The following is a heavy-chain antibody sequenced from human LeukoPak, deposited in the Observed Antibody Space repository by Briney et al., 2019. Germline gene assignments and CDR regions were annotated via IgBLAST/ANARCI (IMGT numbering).Heavy chain of an antibody. D-gene: IGHD3-22*01. CDR1: GFTFSSYS. Sequence: GGSLRLSCAASGFTFSSYSMTWVRQAPGKGLEWVSCISSSSSTIYYADSVKGRFTISRDNAKNSLYLQMNSLRAEDTAVYYCARDLAPYYYDSSGAREGADYWGQGTLVTVSS. CDR2: ISSSSSTI. V-gene: IGHV3-48*01. J-gene: IGHJ4*02. CDR3: ARDLAPYYYDSSGAREGADY.